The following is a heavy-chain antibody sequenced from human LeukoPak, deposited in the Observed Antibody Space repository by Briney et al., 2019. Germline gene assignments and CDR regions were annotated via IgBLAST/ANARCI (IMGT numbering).Heavy chain of an antibody. CDR2: IYYIGST. J-gene: IGHJ4*02. CDR3: AGASGWFGDLDYFDY. D-gene: IGHD3-10*01. V-gene: IGHV4-59*01. CDR1: GGSISSCY. Sequence: SETLSLTCTVSGGSISSCYWSWIRQPPGKGLEWIGYIYYIGSTNYNPSLKSRVTISLDTSKAHFSLKLTSVTAADTAMYFCAGASGWFGDLDYFDYWGQGTLVTVSS.